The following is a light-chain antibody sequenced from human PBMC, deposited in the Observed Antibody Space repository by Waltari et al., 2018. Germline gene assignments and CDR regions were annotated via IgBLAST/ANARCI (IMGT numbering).Light chain of an antibody. CDR1: SSDVGSYNY. V-gene: IGLV2-8*01. CDR2: EVT. Sequence: QSALTQPPCAYGSHGKSVTLSCTGRSSDVGSYNYVSWYQQHPGKAPKLMLYEVTKRPSGVPDRFSGSKSGNTASLTVSGLQAEDEADYYCSSYAGSNNLMFGGGTKVTVL. CDR3: SSYAGSNNLM. J-gene: IGLJ3*02.